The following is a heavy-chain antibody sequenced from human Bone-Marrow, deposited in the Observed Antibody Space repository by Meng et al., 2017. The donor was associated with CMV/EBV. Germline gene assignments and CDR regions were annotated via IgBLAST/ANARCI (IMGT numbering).Heavy chain of an antibody. J-gene: IGHJ6*02. CDR2: IKQDGSEK. V-gene: IGHV3-7*03. Sequence: GGSLRLSCAASGFTFSSYSMNWVRQAPGKGLEWVANIKQDGSEKYYVDSVKGRFTISRDNAKNSLYLQMNSLRAEDTALYYCARDGGMYYDFWSGSADYYGMDVWGQGTTVTVSS. D-gene: IGHD3-3*01. CDR1: GFTFSSYS. CDR3: ARDGGMYYDFWSGSADYYGMDV.